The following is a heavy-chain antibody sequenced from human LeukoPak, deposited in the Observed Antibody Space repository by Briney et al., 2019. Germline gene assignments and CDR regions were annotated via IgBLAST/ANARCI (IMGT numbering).Heavy chain of an antibody. V-gene: IGHV3-15*01. CDR2: IQSTTDGGTP. Sequence: GGSLRLSCSASGFTFSSYTMNWVRQAPGKGLEWVGRIQSTTDGGTPDYATPVKGRFTISRDDSKNTLYLQMNSLKTEDTAVYYCTSGVGTLDYWGQGALVTVSS. D-gene: IGHD1-14*01. CDR1: GFTFSSYT. CDR3: TSGVGTLDY. J-gene: IGHJ4*02.